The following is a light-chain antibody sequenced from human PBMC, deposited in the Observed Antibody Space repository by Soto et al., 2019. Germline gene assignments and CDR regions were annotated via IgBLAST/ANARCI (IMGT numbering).Light chain of an antibody. Sequence: EIVLTQSPSTLSLSPGERATLSCRASQSVSSINLAWFQQEPGQAPRLLIYAASTRATGIPDRFSRSGSGTDFTLTISRLEPEDFAGYYCQEYGSPRHTFGQGTNLEIK. J-gene: IGKJ2*01. V-gene: IGKV3-20*01. CDR2: AAS. CDR1: QSVSSIN. CDR3: QEYGSPRHT.